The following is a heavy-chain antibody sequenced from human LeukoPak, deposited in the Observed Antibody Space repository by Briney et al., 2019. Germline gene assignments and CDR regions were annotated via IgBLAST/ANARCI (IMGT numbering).Heavy chain of an antibody. D-gene: IGHD3-3*01. Sequence: GGSLRLSCAASGFTFSNAKMSWVRQAPGNGLEWVGRIKSKTDGGTTDYAAPVKGRFTISRDDSKNTLYLQMITLETEDTAVYYCTGGVESGNYLHYWGQGTLVTVSS. CDR2: IKSKTDGGTT. CDR1: GFTFSNAK. V-gene: IGHV3-15*01. J-gene: IGHJ4*02. CDR3: TGGVESGNYLHY.